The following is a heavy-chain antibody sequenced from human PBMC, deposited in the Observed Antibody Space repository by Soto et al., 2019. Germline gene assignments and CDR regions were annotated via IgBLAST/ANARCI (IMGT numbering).Heavy chain of an antibody. CDR1: GFTFSSYA. D-gene: IGHD1-1*01. V-gene: IGHV3-23*01. CDR2: ISGSGGST. J-gene: IGHJ4*02. Sequence: EVQLLESGGGLVQPGGSLRLSCAASGFTFSSYAMSWVRQAPGKGLEWVSAISGSGGSTCYADSVKGRFTISRDNSKNTRYLQMNSLRAEDTAVYYCAKDLEEVVTARGFDYWGQGTLVTVSS. CDR3: AKDLEEVVTARGFDY.